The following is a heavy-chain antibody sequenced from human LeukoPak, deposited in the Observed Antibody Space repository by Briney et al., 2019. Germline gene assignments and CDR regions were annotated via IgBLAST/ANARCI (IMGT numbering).Heavy chain of an antibody. CDR3: ARRIAAAGTLDY. CDR2: INPSGGST. V-gene: IGHV1-46*01. CDR1: EYIFTSYY. D-gene: IGHD6-13*01. Sequence: ASVKVSCKASEYIFTSYYLHWVRQAPGQGLEWMGIINPSGGSTIYAPKFQGRVTMTRDTSTSTVYMELSSLRSEDTAVYYCARRIAAAGTLDYWGQGTLVTVSS. J-gene: IGHJ4*02.